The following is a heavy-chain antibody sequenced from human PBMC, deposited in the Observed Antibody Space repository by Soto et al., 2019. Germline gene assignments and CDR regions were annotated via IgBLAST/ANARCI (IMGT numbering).Heavy chain of an antibody. D-gene: IGHD1-1*01. CDR2: IYYSGST. CDR1: GGSIISYY. V-gene: IGHV4-59*08. Sequence: PSETLSLTYTVSGGSIISYYWNWIRQPPGKGLEWIGYIYYSGSTNYSPSLKSRVTISVDTSKNQFSLKLSSVTAADTAVYYCAGVGTWSGYYYYAMDVWGQGTTVTVS. J-gene: IGHJ6*02. CDR3: AGVGTWSGYYYYAMDV.